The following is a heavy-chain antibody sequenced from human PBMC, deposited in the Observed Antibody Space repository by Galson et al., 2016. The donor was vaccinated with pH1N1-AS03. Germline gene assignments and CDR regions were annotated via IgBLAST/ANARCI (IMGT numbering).Heavy chain of an antibody. D-gene: IGHD6-13*01. CDR1: GFTFSTYG. J-gene: IGHJ4*02. CDR2: VRFDGINK. CDR3: ANREKAATGQFDY. Sequence: SLRLSCAAAGFTFSTYGMYWVRQAPGKGLEWVAFVRFDGINKFYADSVKGRFTISRDTSKNTLYLQMNSLRTEDTAMYYCANREKAATGQFDYWGQGTLVTVSS. V-gene: IGHV3-30*02.